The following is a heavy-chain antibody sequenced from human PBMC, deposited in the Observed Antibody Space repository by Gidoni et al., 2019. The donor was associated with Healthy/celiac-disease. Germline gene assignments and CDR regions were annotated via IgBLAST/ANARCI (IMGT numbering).Heavy chain of an antibody. CDR3: ARDVAGSSSQGSWFDP. D-gene: IGHD6-13*01. CDR1: EYTFTGYS. V-gene: IGHV1-2*02. Sequence: QVQLVQSGAEVKKPGASVKVSCKASEYTFTGYSMHWVRQAHGQGLAWRGGINPNSGGTNYAQKFQGRVTMPRDTSICTAFMELSRLRSDDTAVYYCARDVAGSSSQGSWFDPWGQGTLVTVSS. J-gene: IGHJ5*02. CDR2: INPNSGGT.